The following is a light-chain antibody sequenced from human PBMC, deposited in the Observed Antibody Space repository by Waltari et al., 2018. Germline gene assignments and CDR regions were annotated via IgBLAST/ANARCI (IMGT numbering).Light chain of an antibody. CDR3: AAWDDSLNGVV. V-gene: IGLV1-44*01. CDR1: SSNVGSNT. Sequence: QSVLTQPPSASGTPGQRVTISCSGSSSNVGSNTVNWYQQLSGMAPKLLIYSNTQRRSGVPDRFSGSKSGTSASLAISGLQSEDEADYYCAAWDDSLNGVVFGGGTKLTVL. CDR2: SNT. J-gene: IGLJ2*01.